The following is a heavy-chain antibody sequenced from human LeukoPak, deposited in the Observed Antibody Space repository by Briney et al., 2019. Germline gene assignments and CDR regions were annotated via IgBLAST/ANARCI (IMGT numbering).Heavy chain of an antibody. V-gene: IGHV5-51*01. J-gene: IGHJ4*02. D-gene: IGHD6-6*01. CDR2: IYPGDSDT. CDR3: ARLMGSSSDPFDY. Sequence: GESLKISCMGSGYSFTSYWVAWVRQMPGKGLEWMGIIYPGDSDTRYSPSFQGQVTFLADKSISTAYLQWSSLKASDTAMYYCARLMGSSSDPFDYWGQGTLVTVSS. CDR1: GYSFTSYW.